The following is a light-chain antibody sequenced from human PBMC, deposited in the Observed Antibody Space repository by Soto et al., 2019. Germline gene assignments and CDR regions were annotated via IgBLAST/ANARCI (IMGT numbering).Light chain of an antibody. J-gene: IGLJ1*01. CDR3: SSYTSSSTPLV. CDR2: DVS. CDR1: SSDFGGYNY. Sequence: QSALTQTASVSGSPGQSITISCTGTSSDFGGYNYVSWYQQHPGKAPKLMIYDVSNRPSGVSNRFSGSKSGNTASLTISGLQAEDEADYYCSSYTSSSTPLVFGTGTKVT. V-gene: IGLV2-14*01.